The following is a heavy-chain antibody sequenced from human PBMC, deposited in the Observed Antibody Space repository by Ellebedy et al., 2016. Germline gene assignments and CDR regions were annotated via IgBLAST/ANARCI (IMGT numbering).Heavy chain of an antibody. Sequence: GESLKISCAASGFTFSGSAMHWIRQAPGKGLEWVGRIRTKVYSYATAYAASVKGRFTISRDDSKHTAYLQLNSLKTEDTAVYYCTRYGPRGGGDYWGQGTLVTVSS. CDR3: TRYGPRGGGDY. CDR2: IRTKVYSYAT. D-gene: IGHD3-10*01. V-gene: IGHV3-73*01. J-gene: IGHJ4*02. CDR1: GFTFSGSA.